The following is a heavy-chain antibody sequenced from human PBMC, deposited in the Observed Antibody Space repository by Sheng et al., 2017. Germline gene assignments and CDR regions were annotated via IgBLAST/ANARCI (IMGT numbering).Heavy chain of an antibody. CDR3: ARGFWQRPFGY. Sequence: QVQLQQWGAGLLKPSETLSLTCAVYGGSFSGYYWSWIRQPPGKGLEWIGEINHSGSTNYNPSLKSRVTISVDTSKNQFSLKLSSVTAADTAVYYCARGFWQRPFGYWGQGTLVTVSS. CDR1: GGSFSGYY. V-gene: IGHV4-34*01. D-gene: IGHD3-10*01. CDR2: INHSGST. J-gene: IGHJ4*02.